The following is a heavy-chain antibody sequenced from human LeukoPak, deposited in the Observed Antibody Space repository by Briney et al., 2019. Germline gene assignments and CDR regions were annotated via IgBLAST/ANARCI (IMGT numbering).Heavy chain of an antibody. CDR2: IIGTGGAT. Sequence: GGSLRLSCAASGFTFTSYGMSWVRQAPGKGLEWVSAIIGTGGATYYADSVKGRFTISRDNSKNTLYLQMNSLRAEDTAVYYCAKNGDRGAYCSGGSCYPYYYYYMDVWGKGTTVTISS. J-gene: IGHJ6*03. CDR3: AKNGDRGAYCSGGSCYPYYYYYMDV. CDR1: GFTFTSYG. V-gene: IGHV3-23*01. D-gene: IGHD2-15*01.